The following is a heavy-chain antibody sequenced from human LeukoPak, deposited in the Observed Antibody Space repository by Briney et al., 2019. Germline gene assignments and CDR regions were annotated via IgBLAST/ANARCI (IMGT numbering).Heavy chain of an antibody. J-gene: IGHJ4*02. V-gene: IGHV1-3*02. Sequence: ASVTVSCMASGYTFTSYLMHWVRQAPGQRLEWMGWSNAGNGNTKYSQEFQGRVTITRDTSASTAYMELSSLRSEDMAVYYCARGIGGNYYFDYWGQGTLVTVSS. D-gene: IGHD4-23*01. CDR2: SNAGNGNT. CDR1: GYTFTSYL. CDR3: ARGIGGNYYFDY.